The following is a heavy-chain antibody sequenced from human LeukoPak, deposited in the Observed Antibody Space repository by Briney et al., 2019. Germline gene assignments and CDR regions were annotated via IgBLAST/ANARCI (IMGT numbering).Heavy chain of an antibody. Sequence: SETLSLTCTVSGGSISSGGHSWSWIRQPPGEGLEWIGYIYYSGSTNYNPSLKSRVTISVDTSKNQFSLKLSSVTAADTAVYYCARDSSGYFIAYDYWGQGTLVTVSS. CDR2: IYYSGST. CDR3: ARDSSGYFIAYDY. V-gene: IGHV4-61*08. J-gene: IGHJ4*02. D-gene: IGHD3-22*01. CDR1: GGSISSGGHS.